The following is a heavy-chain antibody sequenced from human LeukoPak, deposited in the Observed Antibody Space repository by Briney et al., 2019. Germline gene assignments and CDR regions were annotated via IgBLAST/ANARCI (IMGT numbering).Heavy chain of an antibody. CDR2: ISSSGSTI. Sequence: GGSLRLSCAASGFTFSDYYMSWIRQDPGKGLEWVSYISSSGSTIYYADSVKGRFTISRDNAKNSLYLQMNSLRAEDTAVYYCARDHYYGSGSCDYWGQGTLVTVSS. CDR3: ARDHYYGSGSCDY. J-gene: IGHJ4*02. V-gene: IGHV3-11*01. CDR1: GFTFSDYY. D-gene: IGHD3-10*01.